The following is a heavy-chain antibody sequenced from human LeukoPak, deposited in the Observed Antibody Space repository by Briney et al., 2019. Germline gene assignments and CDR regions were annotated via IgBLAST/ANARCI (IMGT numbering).Heavy chain of an antibody. Sequence: VGSLPLSCATSGFTFSNFPMSWIRQAPGKGLEWVSAISGNGGNTYYADSVKGRFTISRDNSKNTLYLQMNSLRAEDTAVYYCAKDRGYWGTGSVVTVSS. J-gene: IGHJ1*01. CDR3: AKDRGY. CDR2: ISGNGGNT. V-gene: IGHV3-23*01. CDR1: GFTFSNFP.